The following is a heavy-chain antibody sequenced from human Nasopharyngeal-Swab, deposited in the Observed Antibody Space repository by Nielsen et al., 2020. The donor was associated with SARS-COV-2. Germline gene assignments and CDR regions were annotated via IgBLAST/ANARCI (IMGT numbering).Heavy chain of an antibody. CDR1: GFTFSSYS. CDR3: ARVSLGYCSSTSCYRSYYYYYYMDV. V-gene: IGHV3-48*01. J-gene: IGHJ6*03. Sequence: GGSLRLSCAASGFTFSSYSMNWVRQAPGKGLEWVSYISSSSSTIYYADSVKGRFTISRDNAKNSRYLQMNSLRAEDTAVYYCARVSLGYCSSTSCYRSYYYYYYMDVWGKGTTVTVSS. D-gene: IGHD2-2*01. CDR2: ISSSSSTI.